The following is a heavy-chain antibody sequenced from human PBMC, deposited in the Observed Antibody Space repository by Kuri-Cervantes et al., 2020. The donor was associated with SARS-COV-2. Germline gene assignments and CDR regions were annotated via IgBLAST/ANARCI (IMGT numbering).Heavy chain of an antibody. V-gene: IGHV3-66*01. CDR3: ASSGSPYYYYGIDV. J-gene: IGHJ6*02. CDR2: IYSGGST. CDR1: GFTVSSNY. D-gene: IGHD1-26*01. Sequence: GESLKISCAASGFTVSSNYVSWVRQALGKGLEWVSVIYSGGSTYYADSVKGRFTISRDNSKNTLYLQMNSLRAEDTAVYYCASSGSPYYYYGIDVRGQGTTVTVSS.